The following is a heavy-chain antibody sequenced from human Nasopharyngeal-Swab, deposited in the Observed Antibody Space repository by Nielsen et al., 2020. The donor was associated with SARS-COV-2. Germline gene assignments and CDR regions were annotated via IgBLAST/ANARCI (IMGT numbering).Heavy chain of an antibody. CDR1: GGSISSYY. CDR3: ARGGGLGYYDFWSGYSQTSDAFDI. V-gene: IGHV4-59*01. CDR2: IYYSGST. J-gene: IGHJ3*02. D-gene: IGHD3-3*01. Sequence: SETLSLTCTVSGGSISSYYWSWIRQPPGKGLEWIGYIYYSGSTNYNPSLKSRFTISVDTSKNQFSLKLSSVTAADTAVYYCARGGGLGYYDFWSGYSQTSDAFDIWGQGTMVTVSS.